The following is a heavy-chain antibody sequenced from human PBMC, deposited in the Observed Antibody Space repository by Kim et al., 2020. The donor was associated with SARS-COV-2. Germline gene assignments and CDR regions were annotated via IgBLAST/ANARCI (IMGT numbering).Heavy chain of an antibody. Sequence: GGSLRLSCAASGFTFSNYWMTWVRQVPGKGLEWVANINQDGSQIYYLDSVRGRFSVSRDNAKNSLFVQMNSLRAEDTAVYYCARIGYSSSCLDYWGPGTL. D-gene: IGHD6-6*01. CDR1: GFTFSNYW. CDR2: INQDGSQI. CDR3: ARIGYSSSCLDY. J-gene: IGHJ4*02. V-gene: IGHV3-7*01.